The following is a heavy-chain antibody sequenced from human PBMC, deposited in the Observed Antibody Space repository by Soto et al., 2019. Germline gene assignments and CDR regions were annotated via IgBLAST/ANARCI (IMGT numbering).Heavy chain of an antibody. J-gene: IGHJ4*02. CDR3: ARDRTMSIAARLPSYFDY. Sequence: GASVKVSCKASGGTFSSYAISWVLQAPGQGLEWMGGIIPIFGTANYAQKFQGRVTITADKSTSTAYMELSSLRSEDTAVYYCARDRTMSIAARLPSYFDYWGQGTLDTVSS. D-gene: IGHD6-6*01. CDR2: IIPIFGTA. V-gene: IGHV1-69*06. CDR1: GGTFSSYA.